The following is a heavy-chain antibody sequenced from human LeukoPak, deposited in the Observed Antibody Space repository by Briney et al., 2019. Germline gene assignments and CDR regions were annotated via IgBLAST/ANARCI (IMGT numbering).Heavy chain of an antibody. D-gene: IGHD3-10*01. CDR3: ARDADVTPEADYGSGSYSLGWFDP. J-gene: IGHJ5*02. CDR2: IYYSGST. CDR1: GGSISSYY. V-gene: IGHV4-59*01. Sequence: PSETLSLTCTVSGGSISSYYWSWIRQPPGKGLEWIGYIYYSGSTNYNPSLKSRVTISVDTSKNQFSLKLSSVTAADAAVYYCARDADVTPEADYGSGSYSLGWFDPWGQGTLVTVSS.